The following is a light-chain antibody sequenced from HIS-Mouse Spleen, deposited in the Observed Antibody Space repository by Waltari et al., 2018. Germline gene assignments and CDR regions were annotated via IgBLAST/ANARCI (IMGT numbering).Light chain of an antibody. CDR1: SSDVGGSHY. CDR3: SSYAGSNNLV. CDR2: EVS. Sequence: QSALTQPPSASGSPGQSVTISCTGPSSDVGGSHYVPWYHQPPAKAPKPMIYEVSKRPSGVPDRFSGSKSGNTASLTVSGLQAEDEADYYCSSYAGSNNLVFGGGTKLTVL. V-gene: IGLV2-8*01. J-gene: IGLJ3*02.